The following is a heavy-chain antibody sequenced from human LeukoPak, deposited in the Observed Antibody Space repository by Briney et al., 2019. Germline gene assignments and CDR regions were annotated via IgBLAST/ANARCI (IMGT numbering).Heavy chain of an antibody. CDR1: GIIMTKYW. Sequence: QPGGSLRLSCAASGIIMTKYWMTWVRQVPGKGLEWVATIKQDGSEKYYVDSVKGRFTISRDNAKNSLYLQMNSLRAEDTAVYYCAELGITMIGGVWGKGTTVTISS. D-gene: IGHD3-10*02. J-gene: IGHJ6*04. V-gene: IGHV3-7*01. CDR3: AELGITMIGGV. CDR2: IKQDGSEK.